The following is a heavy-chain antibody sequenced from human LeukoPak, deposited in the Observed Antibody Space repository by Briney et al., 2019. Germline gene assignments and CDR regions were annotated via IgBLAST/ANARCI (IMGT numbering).Heavy chain of an antibody. CDR3: ARMFGGNYYGYYSDY. V-gene: IGHV3-53*01. CDR1: GFTVNNYY. D-gene: IGHD1-26*01. CDR2: LYSGGMT. Sequence: GGSLRLSCAASGFTVNNYYMTWVRQAPGKGLECVSILYSGGMTYYADSVKGRFTISTDTSKNTVNLQMNSLRAEDTAIYYCARMFGGNYYGYYSDYWGQGSMLTVSS. J-gene: IGHJ4*02.